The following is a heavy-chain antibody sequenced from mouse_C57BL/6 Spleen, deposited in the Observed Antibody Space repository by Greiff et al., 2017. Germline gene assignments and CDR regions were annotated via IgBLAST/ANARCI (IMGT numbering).Heavy chain of an antibody. Sequence: QVQLQQPGTELVKPGASVKLSCKASGYTFTSYWMHWVKQRPGHGLEWIGNINPSNGGTNYNEKFKSKATLTVDKSSSTAYMQLSSLTSEDSAVYYCARGGLRRDAWFAYWGQGTLVTVSA. V-gene: IGHV1-53*01. J-gene: IGHJ3*01. CDR1: GYTFTSYW. CDR3: ARGGLRRDAWFAY. D-gene: IGHD2-4*01. CDR2: INPSNGGT.